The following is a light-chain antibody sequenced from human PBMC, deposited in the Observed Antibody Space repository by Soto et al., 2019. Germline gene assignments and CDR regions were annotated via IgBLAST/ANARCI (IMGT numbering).Light chain of an antibody. Sequence: EIVLTQSPGTLSLSPGERVTLSCRASQSVSSNYLAWYQQKPGQAPRLLIYDASSGATGIPDRFSGSGSGTDFILTIGRLEPEDFAVYYCQQYGSSPWTFGQGTKVEIK. CDR1: QSVSSNY. CDR2: DAS. V-gene: IGKV3-20*01. CDR3: QQYGSSPWT. J-gene: IGKJ1*01.